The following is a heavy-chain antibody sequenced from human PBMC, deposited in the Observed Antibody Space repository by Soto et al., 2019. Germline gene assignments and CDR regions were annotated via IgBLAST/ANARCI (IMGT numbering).Heavy chain of an antibody. J-gene: IGHJ6*03. D-gene: IGHD6-13*01. CDR2: IIPILGIA. CDR3: ARDQQSVRNLAV. CDR1: GGTFSSST. V-gene: IGHV1-69*04. Sequence: SGKVSNTASGGTFSSSTISWVRQAPGQGLEWMGRIIPILGIANYAQKFQGRVTITADKSTSTAYMELSSLRSEDTAVYYCARDQQSVRNLAVWGKGTTVT.